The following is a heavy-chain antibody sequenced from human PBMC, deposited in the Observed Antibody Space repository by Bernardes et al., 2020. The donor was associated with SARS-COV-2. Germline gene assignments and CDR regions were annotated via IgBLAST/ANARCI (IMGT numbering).Heavy chain of an antibody. Sequence: SETLYVTCTVSGGSISSSSYYWGWIRQPPGKGLEWIGSIYYSGSTYYNPSLKSRVTISVDTSKNQFSLKLSSVTAADTAVYYCARRYYYDSSGYYWGQGTLVTVSS. CDR3: ARRYYYDSSGYY. CDR2: IYYSGST. CDR1: GGSISSSSYY. J-gene: IGHJ4*02. V-gene: IGHV4-39*01. D-gene: IGHD3-22*01.